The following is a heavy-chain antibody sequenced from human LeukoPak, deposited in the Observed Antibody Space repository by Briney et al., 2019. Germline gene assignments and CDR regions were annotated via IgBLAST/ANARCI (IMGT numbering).Heavy chain of an antibody. CDR2: IKQDGSEK. D-gene: IGHD5-12*01. CDR3: AREENYDSFDY. J-gene: IGHJ4*02. Sequence: GGSLRLSCAASGFTFSNYWMTWVRQAPGKGLEWVANIKQDGSEKYYVDSVKGRFTISRDNAKNSLFLQMNSPRAEDTAVYYCAREENYDSFDYWGQGTLVTVSS. CDR1: GFTFSNYW. V-gene: IGHV3-7*01.